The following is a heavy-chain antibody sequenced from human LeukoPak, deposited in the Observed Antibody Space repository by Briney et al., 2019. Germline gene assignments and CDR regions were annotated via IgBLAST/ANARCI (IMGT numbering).Heavy chain of an antibody. CDR1: GFTFSSYS. J-gene: IGHJ4*02. Sequence: GGSLRLSCAASGFTFSSYSMNWVRQAPGKGLEWVSSISSSSSYIYYADSVKGRFTISRDNAKNSLYLQMNSLRAEDTAVYYCAKREAEESGPIDFWGQGTLVTVSS. V-gene: IGHV3-21*04. CDR3: AKREAEESGPIDF. CDR2: ISSSSSYI. D-gene: IGHD3-3*01.